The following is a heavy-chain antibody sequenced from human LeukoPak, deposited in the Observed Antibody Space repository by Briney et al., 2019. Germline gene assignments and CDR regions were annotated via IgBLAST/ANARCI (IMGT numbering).Heavy chain of an antibody. CDR2: ISPTGGYI. Sequence: GGSLRLSCVASGFTFSVYSMHWVRQAPGKGLDWVSSISPTGGYIYYADSVRGRFTISRDTSKNTLYLQMNSLRAEDTAVYFCAGRHCSGGGCYFAGADPFDYWGQGTLVTVSS. J-gene: IGHJ4*02. V-gene: IGHV3-21*04. CDR1: GFTFSVYS. D-gene: IGHD2-15*01. CDR3: AGRHCSGGGCYFAGADPFDY.